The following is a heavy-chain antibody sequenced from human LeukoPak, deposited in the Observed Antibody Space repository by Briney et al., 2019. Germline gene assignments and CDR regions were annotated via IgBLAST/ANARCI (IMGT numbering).Heavy chain of an antibody. CDR3: ARAGGWNYVTEYYYMDV. Sequence: SVKVSCKASGGTFSSYAISWVRQAPGQGREWMGGIIPIFGTANYAQKFQGRVTITTDESTSTAYMELSSLRSEDTAVYYCARAGGWNYVTEYYYMDVWGKGTTVTVSS. J-gene: IGHJ6*03. CDR1: GGTFSSYA. D-gene: IGHD1-7*01. CDR2: IIPIFGTA. V-gene: IGHV1-69*05.